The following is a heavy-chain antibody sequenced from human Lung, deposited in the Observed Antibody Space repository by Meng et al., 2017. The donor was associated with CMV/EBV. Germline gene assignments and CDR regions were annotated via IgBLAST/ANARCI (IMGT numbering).Heavy chain of an antibody. Sequence: GESXKISCAASGFTFSSYAMHWVRQAPGKGLEYVSAISSNGGSTYYADSVKGRFTISRDNSKNTLYLQMGSLRAEDMAVYYCTRVGGTTPLFDYWGQGTXVTVSS. J-gene: IGHJ4*02. V-gene: IGHV3-64*02. CDR2: ISSNGGST. CDR3: TRVGGTTPLFDY. CDR1: GFTFSSYA. D-gene: IGHD1-7*01.